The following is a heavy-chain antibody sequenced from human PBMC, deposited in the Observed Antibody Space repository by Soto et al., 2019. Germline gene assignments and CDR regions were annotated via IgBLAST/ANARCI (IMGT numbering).Heavy chain of an antibody. CDR3: ARLGAYCVSTSCHDY. J-gene: IGHJ4*02. D-gene: IGHD2-2*01. CDR1: GYTFTNYG. V-gene: IGHV1-18*01. Sequence: ASVKVSCKASGYTFTNYGISWVRQAPGQGLEWMGWISAYNGNTDYAQKLQGRVTMTTDTSTSTAYMELRSLRSDDTAMYYCARLGAYCVSTSCHDYWGQGTQVTVSS. CDR2: ISAYNGNT.